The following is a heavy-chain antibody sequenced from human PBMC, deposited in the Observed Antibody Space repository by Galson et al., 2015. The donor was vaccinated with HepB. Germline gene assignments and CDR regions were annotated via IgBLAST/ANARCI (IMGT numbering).Heavy chain of an antibody. CDR3: ARDRGGTTGSPTLYYYYGMDV. Sequence: SLRLSCAASGLTFSSYAMHWVRQAPGKGLEWVAVISYDGSNKYYADSVKGRFTISRDNSKNTLYLQMNSLRSDDTAVYYCARDRGGTTGSPTLYYYYGMDVWGQGTTVTVSS. D-gene: IGHD2-15*01. V-gene: IGHV3-30*04. J-gene: IGHJ6*02. CDR1: GLTFSSYA. CDR2: ISYDGSNK.